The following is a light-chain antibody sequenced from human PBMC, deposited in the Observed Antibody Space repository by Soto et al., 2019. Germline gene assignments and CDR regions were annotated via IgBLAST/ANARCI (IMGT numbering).Light chain of an antibody. Sequence: EIVLTQSPDILSLSPGERATLSCRASQSVSRYLNWFQQKPGQAPRLLIYGASSRATGIPDRFSGSGSGTDFTLTISRLEPEDFVVFYCLQYGSSPYTFGPGTKLEIK. V-gene: IGKV3-20*01. CDR2: GAS. CDR3: LQYGSSPYT. CDR1: QSVSRY. J-gene: IGKJ2*01.